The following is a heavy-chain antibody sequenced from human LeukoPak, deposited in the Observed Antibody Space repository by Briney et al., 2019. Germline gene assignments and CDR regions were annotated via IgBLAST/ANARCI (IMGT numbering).Heavy chain of an antibody. CDR3: VRGGYCSSTSCYSCDY. J-gene: IGHJ4*02. CDR2: ISAYNGNT. V-gene: IGHV1-18*01. D-gene: IGHD2-2*01. Sequence: GASVKVSCKASGYTFTSYGISWVRQAPGQGLEWMGWISAYNGNTNYAQKLQGRVTMTTDTPTSTAYMELRSLRSDDTAVYYCVRGGYCSSTSCYSCDYWGQGTLVTVSS. CDR1: GYTFTSYG.